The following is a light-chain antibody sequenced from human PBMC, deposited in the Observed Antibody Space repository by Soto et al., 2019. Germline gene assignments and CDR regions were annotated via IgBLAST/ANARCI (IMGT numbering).Light chain of an antibody. CDR3: QQYGSSPPIT. V-gene: IGKV3-20*01. CDR1: QSVSSSY. J-gene: IGKJ5*01. Sequence: EFVLTQSPGTLSFSPGERATLSCRASQSVSSSYLAWYQQKPGQAPRLLIYGASSRATGIPDRFSGSGSGTDFTLTISRLEPEDFAVYYCQQYGSSPPITFGQGTRLEI. CDR2: GAS.